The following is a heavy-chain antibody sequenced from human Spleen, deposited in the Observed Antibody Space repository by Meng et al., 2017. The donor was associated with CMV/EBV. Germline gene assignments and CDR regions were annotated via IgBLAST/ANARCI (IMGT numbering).Heavy chain of an antibody. CDR2: IKSKTDGGTT. V-gene: IGHV3-15*01. D-gene: IGHD3-3*01. CDR3: TANYYDFWSGFYYFDY. J-gene: IGHJ4*02. Sequence: TFSNAWMSWVRQAPRKGLEWVGRIKSKTDGGTTDYAAPVKGRFTISRDDSKNTLYLQMNSLKTEDTAVYYCTANYYDFWSGFYYFDYWGQGTLVTVSS. CDR1: TFSNAW.